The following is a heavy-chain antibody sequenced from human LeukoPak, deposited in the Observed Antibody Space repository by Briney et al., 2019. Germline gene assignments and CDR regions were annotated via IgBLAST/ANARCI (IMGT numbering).Heavy chain of an antibody. V-gene: IGHV3-20*04. CDR3: ARDHTGVQH. Sequence: GGSLRLSCAASGFTFDDYGMSWVRQAPGKGLEWVSGINWNDDAAYADSVKGRFTISRDNAKNSLYLQMNSLRGEDTAVYYCARDHTGVQHWGQGTLVTVSS. D-gene: IGHD2-8*02. CDR2: INWNDDA. J-gene: IGHJ1*01. CDR1: GFTFDDYG.